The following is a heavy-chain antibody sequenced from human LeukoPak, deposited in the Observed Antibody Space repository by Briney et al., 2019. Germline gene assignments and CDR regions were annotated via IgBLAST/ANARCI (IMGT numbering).Heavy chain of an antibody. CDR3: ARETGEREYYYDSSGYYY. CDR1: GYTFTGYY. V-gene: IGHV1-2*02. Sequence: GASVKVSCKASGYTFTGYYMHWVRQAPRQGLEWMGWINPNSGGTNYAQKFQGRVTMTRDTSISTAYMELSRLRSDDTAVYYCARETGEREYYYDSSGYYYWGQGTLVTVSS. J-gene: IGHJ4*02. CDR2: INPNSGGT. D-gene: IGHD3-22*01.